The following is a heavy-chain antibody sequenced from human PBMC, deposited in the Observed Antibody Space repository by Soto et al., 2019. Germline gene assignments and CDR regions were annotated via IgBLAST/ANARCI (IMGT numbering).Heavy chain of an antibody. V-gene: IGHV1-18*04. CDR3: ARYCSSTSCSPYYYYYGMDV. CDR1: VYPFTRYG. CDR2: ISAYNGNT. D-gene: IGHD2-2*01. J-gene: IGHJ6*02. Sequence: SVKVCCKSSVYPFTRYGISLVRQAPGQGLEWMGWISAYNGNTNYAQKLQGRATMTTDTSTSTAYMELRSLRSDATAVYYCARYCSSTSCSPYYYYYGMDVWGQGTTVTVSS.